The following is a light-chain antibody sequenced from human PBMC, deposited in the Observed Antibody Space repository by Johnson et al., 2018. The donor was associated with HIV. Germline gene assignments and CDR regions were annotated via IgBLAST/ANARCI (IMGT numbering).Light chain of an antibody. Sequence: QSVLTQPPSVSAAPGQKVTISCSGSRSNIGNNYVSWYQQLPGTAPKLLIYENNKRPSGIPDRFSGSKSGTSATLGITGLQTGDEADDYCGTWDSRRSAGNVFGTGTKVTVL. V-gene: IGLV1-51*02. CDR1: RSNIGNNY. J-gene: IGLJ1*01. CDR3: GTWDSRRSAGNV. CDR2: ENN.